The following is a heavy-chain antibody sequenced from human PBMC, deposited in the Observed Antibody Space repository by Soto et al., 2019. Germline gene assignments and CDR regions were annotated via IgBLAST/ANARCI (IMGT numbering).Heavy chain of an antibody. D-gene: IGHD1-20*01. CDR1: GFTFSSYS. V-gene: IGHV3-21*01. CDR2: ISSSSSYI. CDR3: ARDLNWNRQA. J-gene: IGHJ5*02. Sequence: PGGSLRLSCAASGFTFSSYSMNWVRQAPGKGLEWVSSISSSSSYIYYADSVKGRFTISRDNAKNSPYLQMNSLRAEDTAVYYCARDLNWNRQAWGQGTLVTVSS.